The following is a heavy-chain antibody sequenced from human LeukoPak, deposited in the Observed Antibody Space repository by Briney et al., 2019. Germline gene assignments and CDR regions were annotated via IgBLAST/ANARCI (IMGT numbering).Heavy chain of an antibody. CDR2: VSGSGAGT. J-gene: IGHJ6*03. CDR1: GFTFNTYA. CDR3: AKDSNSGSIYYYYYYYMDV. V-gene: IGHV3-23*01. D-gene: IGHD1-26*01. Sequence: GVSLRLSCAASGFTFNTYAMSWVRQAPGKGLEWVAAVSGSGAGTYYADSVKGRFTISRDNSKNTLYLQMNSLRAEDTAVCYCAKDSNSGSIYYYYYYYMDVWGKGTTVTVSS.